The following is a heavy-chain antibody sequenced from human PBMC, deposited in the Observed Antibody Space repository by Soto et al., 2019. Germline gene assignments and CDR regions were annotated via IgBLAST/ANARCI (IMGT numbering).Heavy chain of an antibody. D-gene: IGHD3-9*01. J-gene: IGHJ6*02. CDR1: GYTFTTHY. CDR3: AGARYFDWLSPTYYYYGMDV. CDR2: INPSFGTA. Sequence: ASVKVSCKASGYTFTTHYIHWVRQAPGQGPEWMGRINPSFGTANYAQKFQVRVTMTADESTSTAYMELSSLRSEDTAVYYCAGARYFDWLSPTYYYYGMDVWGQGTTVTVSS. V-gene: IGHV1-69*13.